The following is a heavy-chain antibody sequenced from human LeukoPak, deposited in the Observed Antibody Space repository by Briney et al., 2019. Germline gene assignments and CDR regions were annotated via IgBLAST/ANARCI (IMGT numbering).Heavy chain of an antibody. J-gene: IGHJ2*01. CDR1: GFTFSSHG. CDR2: IGREGRAK. V-gene: IGHV3-30*03. D-gene: IGHD3-16*01. CDR3: AREATWGNWYFDL. Sequence: PGGSLRLSCAAAGFTFSSHGMHWVRQAPGKGLEWVAVIGREGRAKYYADSVKGRFTLSRDNSINTLYLEMNSLRDEDTAVYYCAREATWGNWYFDLWGRDTLVTVSS.